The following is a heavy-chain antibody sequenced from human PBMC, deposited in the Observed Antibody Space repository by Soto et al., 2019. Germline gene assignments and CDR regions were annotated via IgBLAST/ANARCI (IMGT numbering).Heavy chain of an antibody. CDR2: ISSSSSTI. V-gene: IGHV3-48*01. J-gene: IGHJ4*02. D-gene: IGHD2-2*01. CDR1: GFTFSSYS. Sequence: EVQLVESGGGLVQPGGSLRLSCAASGFTFSSYSMNWVRQAPGKGLEWVSYISSSSSTIYYADSVKDRFTISRDNAKNSLYLQMNSLRAEDTAVYYCARADPYCSSTSCYAPDYWGQGTLVTVSS. CDR3: ARADPYCSSTSCYAPDY.